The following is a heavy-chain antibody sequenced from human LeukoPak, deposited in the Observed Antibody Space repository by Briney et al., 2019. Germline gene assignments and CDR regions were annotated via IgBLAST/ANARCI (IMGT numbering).Heavy chain of an antibody. CDR1: GFTFSSYS. CDR2: ISGSGGST. D-gene: IGHD1-14*01. Sequence: GGSLRLSCAASGFTFSSYSMNWVRQAPGKGLEWVSAISGSGGSTYYADSVKGRFTISRDNSKNTLYLQMNSLRAEDTAVYYCAKERKGANWFDPWGQGTLVTVSS. J-gene: IGHJ5*02. V-gene: IGHV3-23*01. CDR3: AKERKGANWFDP.